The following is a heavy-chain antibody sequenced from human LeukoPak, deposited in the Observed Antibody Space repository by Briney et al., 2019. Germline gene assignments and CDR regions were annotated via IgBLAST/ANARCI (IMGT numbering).Heavy chain of an antibody. CDR2: ISSSSSYI. V-gene: IGHV3-21*01. CDR1: GFTFSSYS. Sequence: GGSLRLSXAASGFTFSSYSMNWVRQAPGKGLEWVSSISSSSSYIYYADSVKGRFTISRDNAKNSLYLQMNSLRAEDTAVYYCARAPPNWFDPWGQGTLVTVSS. CDR3: ARAPPNWFDP. J-gene: IGHJ5*02.